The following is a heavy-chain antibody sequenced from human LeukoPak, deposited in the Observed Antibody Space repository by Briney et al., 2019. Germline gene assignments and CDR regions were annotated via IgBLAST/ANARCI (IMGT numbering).Heavy chain of an antibody. J-gene: IGHJ3*02. CDR2: ISAYNGNT. CDR1: GYTFTSYG. Sequence: GASVKVSCKASGYTFTSYGISWVRQAPGQGLEWMGWISAYNGNTNYAQKLQGRVTMTTDTSTSTAYMELRSLRSEDTAVYYCARKPYYYENSGYYHPHGFDIWGRGTMVTVSS. V-gene: IGHV1-18*01. CDR3: ARKPYYYENSGYYHPHGFDI. D-gene: IGHD3-22*01.